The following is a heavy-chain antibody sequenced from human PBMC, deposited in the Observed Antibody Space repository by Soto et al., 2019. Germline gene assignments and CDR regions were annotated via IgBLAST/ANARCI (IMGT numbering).Heavy chain of an antibody. V-gene: IGHV4-59*01. Sequence: QVQLQESGPGLVKPSETLSLTCTVSGGSISSYFWSWIRQPPGKGLEWIGYIYSSGSTNYNPSLKSRVTISLDTANNHFSLKLTSVTVADTAVYYGARSTGNEFDPWGQGTLVTVSS. CDR3: ARSTGNEFDP. CDR1: GGSISSYF. CDR2: IYSSGST. J-gene: IGHJ5*02.